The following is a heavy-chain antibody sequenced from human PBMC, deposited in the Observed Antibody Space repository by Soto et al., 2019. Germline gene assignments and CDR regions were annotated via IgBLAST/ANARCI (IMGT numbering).Heavy chain of an antibody. CDR2: LHYSGST. Sequence: SETQSLTCTVSGGSISCSTYYWGWVRQPPGKGLEWIGTLHYSGSTYYNPSLKSRVTISVDTSKNHFSLKLTSVTATDTAVYYCARDKITGLFDYWGQGTLVTVSS. D-gene: IGHD2-8*02. CDR3: ARDKITGLFDY. V-gene: IGHV4-39*02. J-gene: IGHJ4*02. CDR1: GGSISCSTYY.